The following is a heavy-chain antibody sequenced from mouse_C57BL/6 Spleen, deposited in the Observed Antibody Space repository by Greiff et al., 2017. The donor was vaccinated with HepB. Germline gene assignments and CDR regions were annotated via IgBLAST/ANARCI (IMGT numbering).Heavy chain of an antibody. CDR1: GFTFSSYA. CDR3: ARGGLLRYYFDY. Sequence: EVMLVESGGGLVKPGGSLKLSCAASGFTFSSYAMSWVRQTPEKRLEWVATISDGGSYTYYPDNGKGRFTISRDNAKNNLYLQMSHLKSEDTAMYYCARGGLLRYYFDYWGQGTTLTVSS. J-gene: IGHJ2*01. CDR2: ISDGGSYT. V-gene: IGHV5-4*03. D-gene: IGHD1-1*01.